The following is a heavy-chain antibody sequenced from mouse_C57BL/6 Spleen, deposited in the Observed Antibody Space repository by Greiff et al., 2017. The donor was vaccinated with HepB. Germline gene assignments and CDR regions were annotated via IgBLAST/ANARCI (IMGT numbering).Heavy chain of an antibody. CDR3: ARSLDDYYAMDY. Sequence: EVQGVESGGGLVKPGGSLKLSCAASGFTFSDYGMHWVRQAPEKGLEWVAYISSGSSTIYYAETVKGRFTISRYNAKNTLCLQMTSLRSEDTAMYYCARSLDDYYAMDYWGQGTSVTVSS. D-gene: IGHD6-2*01. J-gene: IGHJ4*01. CDR1: GFTFSDYG. CDR2: ISSGSSTI. V-gene: IGHV5-17*01.